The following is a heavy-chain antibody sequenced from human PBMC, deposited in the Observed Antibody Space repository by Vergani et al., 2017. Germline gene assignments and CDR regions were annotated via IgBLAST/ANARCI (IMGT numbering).Heavy chain of an antibody. J-gene: IGHJ3*02. D-gene: IGHD3-10*01. CDR1: GYTFTSYA. V-gene: IGHV1-3*01. CDR2: INAGNGNT. Sequence: QVQLVQSGAEVTQPGASVKVSCKASGYTFTSYAMHWVRQAPGQRLEWMGWINAGNGNTKYSQKFQGRVTITRDTSASTAYMDLSSLRSEDTAVYYCARDIYPYYYGSGSRPGAFDIWGHGTMVTVSS. CDR3: ARDIYPYYYGSGSRPGAFDI.